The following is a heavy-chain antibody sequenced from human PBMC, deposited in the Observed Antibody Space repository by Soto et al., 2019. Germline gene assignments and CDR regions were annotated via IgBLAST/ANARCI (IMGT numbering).Heavy chain of an antibody. CDR3: AKAPNSVLRSAFDI. Sequence: GGSLRLSCAASGFTFSSYAMSWVRQAPGKGLEWVSAISGGGGSTYYADSVKGRFTISRDNSKNTLYLQMNSLRADDTAVYYCAKAPNSVLRSAFDIWGQGTMVTVSS. J-gene: IGHJ3*02. V-gene: IGHV3-23*01. CDR1: GFTFSSYA. CDR2: ISGGGGST.